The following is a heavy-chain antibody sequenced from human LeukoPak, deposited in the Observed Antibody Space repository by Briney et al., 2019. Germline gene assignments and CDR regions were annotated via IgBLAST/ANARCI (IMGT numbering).Heavy chain of an antibody. CDR1: GGSFSVYY. J-gene: IGHJ4*02. CDR3: ARTTTVTTWFHLQYYFDY. Sequence: SETLSRTCTVYGGSFSVYYWTWIRQAPGMGLVWIGEINHRGTTNSNPSLKSRVTISLDTSKNQFSLKLSSVTAADTAVYYCARTTTVTTWFHLQYYFDYWGQGTLVTVSS. V-gene: IGHV4-34*01. CDR2: INHRGTT. D-gene: IGHD4-17*01.